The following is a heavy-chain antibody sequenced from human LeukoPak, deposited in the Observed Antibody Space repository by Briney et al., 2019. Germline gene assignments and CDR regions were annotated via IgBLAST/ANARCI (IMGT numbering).Heavy chain of an antibody. D-gene: IGHD6-6*01. CDR1: GGSFSGYY. CDR2: INHSGST. Sequence: PSETLSLTCAVYGGSFSGYYWSWIRQPPGKGLEWIGEINHSGSTNYNPSLKSRVTISVDTSKNQFSLKLSSVTAADTAVYYCAGEYSSSSSRYFDYWGQGTLVTVSS. J-gene: IGHJ4*02. CDR3: AGEYSSSSSRYFDY. V-gene: IGHV4-34*01.